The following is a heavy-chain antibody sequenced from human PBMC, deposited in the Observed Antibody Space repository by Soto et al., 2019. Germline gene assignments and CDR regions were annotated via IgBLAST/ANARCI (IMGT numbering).Heavy chain of an antibody. CDR1: GYTFTSYE. D-gene: IGHD3-10*01. J-gene: IGHJ4*02. V-gene: IGHV1-8*01. Sequence: DSVKVSCKASGYTFTSYEFNWVRQATGQGLEWMGWMNPNSGDTGYAQKFQGRVTMTRNTSISTAYMELSSLRSEDTAVYYCARGELLWFGELLRWGQGTLVTVSS. CDR3: ARGELLWFGELLR. CDR2: MNPNSGDT.